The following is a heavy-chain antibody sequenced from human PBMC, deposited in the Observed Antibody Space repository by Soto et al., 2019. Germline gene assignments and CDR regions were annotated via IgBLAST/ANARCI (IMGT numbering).Heavy chain of an antibody. Sequence: QITLKESGPTLVKPTQTLTLTCTFSGFSLSTRGVGVGWIRQPPGKALEWLTFIYWDDDKRNRPFLKSKLTITKDSSKNQVALTMTNMDPVDTAPYYCAHLVVAGIKSYFDSWGQGTLVTVSS. CDR1: GFSLSTRGVG. J-gene: IGHJ4*02. D-gene: IGHD2-15*01. V-gene: IGHV2-5*02. CDR2: IYWDDDK. CDR3: AHLVVAGIKSYFDS.